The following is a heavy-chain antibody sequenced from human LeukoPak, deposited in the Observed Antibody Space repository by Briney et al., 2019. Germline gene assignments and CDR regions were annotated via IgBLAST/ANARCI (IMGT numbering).Heavy chain of an antibody. D-gene: IGHD3-16*01. V-gene: IGHV3-7*04. CDR2: INQDGSEK. J-gene: IGHJ4*02. CDR1: GFTFSGYW. Sequence: GGSLRLSCAASGFTFSGYWMSWVRQPPGKGLEWVANINQDGSEKYYVDSVKGRFTISRDNAKNSLYLQMNSLRAEDTAVYYCARGMSTGEYWGQGTLVTVSS. CDR3: ARGMSTGEY.